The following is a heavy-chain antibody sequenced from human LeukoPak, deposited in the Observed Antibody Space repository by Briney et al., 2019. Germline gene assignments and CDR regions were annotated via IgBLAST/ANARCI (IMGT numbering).Heavy chain of an antibody. CDR1: GFTFSTYV. J-gene: IGHJ1*01. CDR2: ISYDGSNK. D-gene: IGHD2-15*01. CDR3: ASQGHCSGGSKPCAEYFQH. Sequence: GGSLRLSCAASGFTFSTYVIYWVRQAPGKGLEWVAVISYDGSNKYYADSVKGRFTISRDNSKDTLYLQMNSLRAEDTAVYYCASQGHCSGGSKPCAEYFQHWGQGTLVTVSS. V-gene: IGHV3-30*14.